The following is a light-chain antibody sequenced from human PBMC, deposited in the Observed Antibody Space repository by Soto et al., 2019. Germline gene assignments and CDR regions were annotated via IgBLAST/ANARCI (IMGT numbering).Light chain of an antibody. J-gene: IGLJ1*01. CDR3: TLYTSENAYV. Sequence: QSALTQTPSVSGSPGQSVTISCTGTSTDFVSYNRVSWYQQPPGTAPKLMIYEVSKRPSGVPDRFSGSKSGNMASLTISGLQAADEADYYCTLYTSENAYVFGTGTKLTVL. CDR1: STDFVSYNR. V-gene: IGLV2-18*01. CDR2: EVS.